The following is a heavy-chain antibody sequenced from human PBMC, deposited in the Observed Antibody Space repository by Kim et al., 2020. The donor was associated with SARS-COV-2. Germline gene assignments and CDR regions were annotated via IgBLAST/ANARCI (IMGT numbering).Heavy chain of an antibody. Sequence: ASVKVSCKVSGYTLTELSMHWVRQAPGKGLEWMGGFDPEDGETIYAQKFQGRVTMTEDTSTDTAYMELSSLRSEDTAVYYCATFGVLRYFDWLSQGYYFDYWGQGTLVTVSS. D-gene: IGHD3-9*01. CDR3: ATFGVLRYFDWLSQGYYFDY. J-gene: IGHJ4*02. V-gene: IGHV1-24*01. CDR2: FDPEDGET. CDR1: GYTLTELS.